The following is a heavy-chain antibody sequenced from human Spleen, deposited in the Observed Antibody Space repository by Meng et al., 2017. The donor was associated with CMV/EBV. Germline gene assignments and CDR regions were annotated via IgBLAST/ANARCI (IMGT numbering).Heavy chain of an antibody. V-gene: IGHV3-9*01. D-gene: IGHD6-13*01. J-gene: IGHJ4*02. CDR3: AKGFSGAGGIGYYFDY. CDR2: ITWNSGSI. CDR1: GFTFTTYW. Sequence: GGSLRLSCAASGFTFTTYWMSWVRQAPGKGLEWVSGITWNSGSIGYGDSVKGRFTISRDNAKNSLYLQMNSLRAEDTAFYYCAKGFSGAGGIGYYFDYWGQGTLVTVSS.